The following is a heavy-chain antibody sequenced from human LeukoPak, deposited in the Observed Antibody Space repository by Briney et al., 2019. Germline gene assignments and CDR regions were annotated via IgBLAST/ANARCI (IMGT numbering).Heavy chain of an antibody. D-gene: IGHD3-16*02. CDR1: AFTFSSYA. Sequence: GGSLRLSCAASAFTFSSYAMSRVRQAPGKGLEWVSVISGSGGSTYYADSVKGRFTISRDNSKNTLYLQMNSLRAEDTALYYCAKESVWGSYRSFDYWGQRTLVTVSS. J-gene: IGHJ4*02. V-gene: IGHV3-23*01. CDR2: ISGSGGST. CDR3: AKESVWGSYRSFDY.